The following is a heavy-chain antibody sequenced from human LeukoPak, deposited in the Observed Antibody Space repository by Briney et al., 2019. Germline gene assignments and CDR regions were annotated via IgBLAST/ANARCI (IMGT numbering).Heavy chain of an antibody. CDR1: GYIFTSYG. CDR3: ARDWNREVRPID. V-gene: IGHV1-18*01. CDR2: ISAYNGNT. J-gene: IGHJ4*02. Sequence: ASVNVSCKASGYIFTSYGISWVRHAPGQGLEWMGWISAYNGNTNYAEKLQGRVTITTDTSTRTAYMELRSLRSGDTAVYYCARDWNREVRPIDWGQGTLVTVSS. D-gene: IGHD1/OR15-1a*01.